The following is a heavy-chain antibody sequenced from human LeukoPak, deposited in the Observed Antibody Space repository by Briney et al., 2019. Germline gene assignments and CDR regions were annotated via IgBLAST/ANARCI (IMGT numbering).Heavy chain of an antibody. CDR2: ISYIGAT. Sequence: SETLSLTCTVSSGSMISTNYYWGWTRQPPGKGLEWFGSISYIGATSYNPSLRGRVTISIDTSKNQFSLKPNSVTAADTAIYYCASEVEDFDISGYRPHAFDIWGQGTVVTVSS. CDR3: ASEVEDFDISGYRPHAFDI. D-gene: IGHD3-22*01. V-gene: IGHV4-39*01. J-gene: IGHJ3*02. CDR1: SGSMISTNYY.